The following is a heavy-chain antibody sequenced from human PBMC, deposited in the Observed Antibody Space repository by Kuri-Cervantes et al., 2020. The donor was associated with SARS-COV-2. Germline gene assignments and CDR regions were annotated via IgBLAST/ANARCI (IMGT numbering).Heavy chain of an antibody. CDR1: GFTFSSYS. V-gene: IGHV3-21*01. D-gene: IGHD1-26*01. J-gene: IGHJ4*02. Sequence: GESLKISCAASGFTFSSYSMNWVRRAPGKGLEWVSSISSSSSYIYYADSVKGRFTISRDNAKNSLHLQMNSLRAEDTAVYYCASQGAVYWGQGTLVTVSS. CDR2: ISSSSSYI. CDR3: ASQGAVY.